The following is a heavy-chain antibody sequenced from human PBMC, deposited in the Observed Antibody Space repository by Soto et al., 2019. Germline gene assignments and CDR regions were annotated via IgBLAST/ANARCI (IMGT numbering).Heavy chain of an antibody. V-gene: IGHV4-34*01. CDR1: GGSFSGYY. D-gene: IGHD5-12*01. J-gene: IGHJ5*02. CDR2: INHSGST. CDR3: ARAHRRRYSGYDPGLNWFDP. Sequence: QVQLQQWGAGLLKPSETLSLTCAVYGGSFSGYYWSWIRQPPGKGLEWIGEINHSGSTNYNPSLKSRVTISVDTSKNQFSLKLSSVTAADTAVYYCARAHRRRYSGYDPGLNWFDPWGQGTLVTVSS.